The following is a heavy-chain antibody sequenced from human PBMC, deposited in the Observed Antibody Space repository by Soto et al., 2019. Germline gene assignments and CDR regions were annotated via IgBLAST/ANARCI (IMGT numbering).Heavy chain of an antibody. J-gene: IGHJ4*02. CDR2: ISYDGSDK. Sequence: GGYLRLSCAASGFTFSSYAMHWSRQAPGKGLEWVALISYDGSDKDYADSVKGRFTISRDNSRNTLFLQMNSLRAEDTAVYYCARDYYKYYDSSGYYRSPAYWGQGTLVTVS. V-gene: IGHV3-30-3*01. D-gene: IGHD3-22*01. CDR3: ARDYYKYYDSSGYYRSPAY. CDR1: GFTFSSYA.